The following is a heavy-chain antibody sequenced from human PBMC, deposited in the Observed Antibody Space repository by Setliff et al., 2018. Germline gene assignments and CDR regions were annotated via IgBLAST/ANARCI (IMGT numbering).Heavy chain of an antibody. Sequence: ASVKVSCKASGGTFSNYAVNWVRQAPGQGLEWMGGIIPFFRTANYAQNFQDRVTIITDESTSTAYMELSSLTSDDTAVYYCAREGVDTRSSTDYRYYMDVWGKGTTVTVSS. CDR1: GGTFSNYA. D-gene: IGHD5-18*01. V-gene: IGHV1-69*05. CDR3: AREGVDTRSSTDYRYYMDV. J-gene: IGHJ6*03. CDR2: IIPFFRTA.